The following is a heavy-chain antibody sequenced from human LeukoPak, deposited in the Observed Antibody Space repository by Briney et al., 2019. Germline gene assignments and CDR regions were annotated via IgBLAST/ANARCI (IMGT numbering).Heavy chain of an antibody. V-gene: IGHV1-69*04. Sequence: ASVKVSCKASGGTFSSYAISWVRQAPGQGLEWMGRIIPILGIANYAQKFQGRVTITADKSTSTAYMELSSLRSEDTAVYYCARKSSTGGYNGYDVWYFDLWGRGTLVTVSS. D-gene: IGHD5-12*01. CDR1: GGTFSSYA. J-gene: IGHJ2*01. CDR2: IIPILGIA. CDR3: ARKSSTGGYNGYDVWYFDL.